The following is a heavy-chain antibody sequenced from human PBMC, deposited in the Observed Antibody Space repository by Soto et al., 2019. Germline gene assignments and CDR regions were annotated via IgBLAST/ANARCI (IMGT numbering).Heavy chain of an antibody. D-gene: IGHD3-16*01. CDR2: IWYDGSNK. CDR3: ARDGSEVNYGLDY. CDR1: GFTFSSYG. J-gene: IGHJ4*02. Sequence: QVQLVESGGGVVQPGRSLRLSCAASGFTFSSYGMHWVRQAPGKGLEWVAVIWYDGSNKYYADSVKGRFTISRDNSKNTLYLQMNRLRAEDTAVYYCARDGSEVNYGLDYWGQGTLVTVSS. V-gene: IGHV3-33*01.